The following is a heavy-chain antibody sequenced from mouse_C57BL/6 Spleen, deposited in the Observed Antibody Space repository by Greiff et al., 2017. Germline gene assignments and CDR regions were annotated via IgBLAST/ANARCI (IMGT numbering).Heavy chain of an antibody. CDR1: GYTFTSYW. CDR2: IDPSDSYT. CDR3: ARGGYYYCSSGGYFDV. D-gene: IGHD1-1*01. J-gene: IGHJ1*03. V-gene: IGHV1-69*01. Sequence: QVQLQQPGAELVMPGASVKLSCKASGYTFTSYWMHWVKQRPGQGLEWIGEIDPSDSYTNYNQKFKGQSTLTVDKSSSTAYMQLSSLTSEDSAVYYCARGGYYYCSSGGYFDVWGTGTTVTVSS.